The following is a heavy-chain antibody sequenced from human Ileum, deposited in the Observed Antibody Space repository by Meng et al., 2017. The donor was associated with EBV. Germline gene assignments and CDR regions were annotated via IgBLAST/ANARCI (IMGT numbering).Heavy chain of an antibody. CDR3: ARRSFAAGSPDY. CDR2: IYWDDDK. J-gene: IGHJ4*02. Sequence: QITLKEFVPPLVKPTQTLTLTCTFSGFSLNTGGMAVSWIRQPPGKALEWLALIYWDDDKRYSPSLKTRLTITKDTSKNQVVLTMTNMDPVDTATYYCARRSFAAGSPDYWGQGTLVTVSS. D-gene: IGHD3-10*01. V-gene: IGHV2-5*02. CDR1: GFSLNTGGMA.